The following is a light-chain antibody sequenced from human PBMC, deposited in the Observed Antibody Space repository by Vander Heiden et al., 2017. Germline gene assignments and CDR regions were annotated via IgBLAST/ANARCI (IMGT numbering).Light chain of an antibody. J-gene: IGLJ2*01. CDR3: QYYASSLREV. CDR2: GNS. Sequence: QSVLSQSPSESGVPVHRVPIACTACSSNIAVGYDVHCSHTLPGIAPQRLIDGNSNRPSGVPGRFSGSKSGNSDSQPITGVQAEDEADDYCQYYASSLREVLGGGTKLNVL. V-gene: IGLV1-40*01. CDR1: SSNIAVGYD.